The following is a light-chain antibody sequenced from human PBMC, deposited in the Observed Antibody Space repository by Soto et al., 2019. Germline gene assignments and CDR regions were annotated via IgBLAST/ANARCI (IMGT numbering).Light chain of an antibody. CDR1: QSVSSSY. Sequence: EIVLTQSPGTLSLSPGERATLSCRASQSVSSSYLAWYQQKPGQPPRLLIYGASSRATGIPDRFSGSGSGTDFTLTISRLEPEDFAVYYCQQYGSSPPITFGPGTKVDIK. CDR2: GAS. V-gene: IGKV3-20*01. CDR3: QQYGSSPPIT. J-gene: IGKJ3*01.